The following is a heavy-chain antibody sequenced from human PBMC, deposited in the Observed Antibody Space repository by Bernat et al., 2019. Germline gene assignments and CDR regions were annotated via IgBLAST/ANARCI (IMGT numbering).Heavy chain of an antibody. D-gene: IGHD6-6*01. CDR3: ARGRARYSSSSGYWFDP. CDR1: GGSISSSSYY. Sequence: QLQLQESGPGLVKPSETLSLTCTVSGGSISSSSYYWGWIRQPPGKGLEWIGSIYYSGSTYYNPSLKSRVTISVDTSKNQFSLKLSSVTAADTAVYYCARGRARYSSSSGYWFDPWGQGTLVTVSS. J-gene: IGHJ5*02. CDR2: IYYSGST. V-gene: IGHV4-39*01.